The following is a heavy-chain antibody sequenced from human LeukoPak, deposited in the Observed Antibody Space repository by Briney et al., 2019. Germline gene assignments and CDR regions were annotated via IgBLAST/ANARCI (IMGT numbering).Heavy chain of an antibody. J-gene: IGHJ4*02. D-gene: IGHD1-26*01. CDR2: INPDIGNT. CDR3: ARDSEVGATD. V-gene: IGHV1-3*01. Sequence: ASVKVSCKASGYTFTSFVIHWVRQAPGQSLEWMGWINPDIGNTKYSQKFQGRVTLTRDTSASTAYMELSSLRSEDTAVYYCARDSEVGATDWGQGTLVTVSS. CDR1: GYTFTSFV.